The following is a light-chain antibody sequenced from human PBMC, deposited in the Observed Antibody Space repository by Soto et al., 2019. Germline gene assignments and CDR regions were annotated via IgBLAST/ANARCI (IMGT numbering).Light chain of an antibody. CDR2: DAS. Sequence: EIVVTQSPATLSLSPGERATLSCRASQSISGNLAWYQQKPGQAPRLLIYDASTRATGIPARFSGSGSGAEFTLTISSLQSEDFAAYYCQQYNSWPPYTFGQGTKLEIK. J-gene: IGKJ2*01. CDR3: QQYNSWPPYT. CDR1: QSISGN. V-gene: IGKV3-15*01.